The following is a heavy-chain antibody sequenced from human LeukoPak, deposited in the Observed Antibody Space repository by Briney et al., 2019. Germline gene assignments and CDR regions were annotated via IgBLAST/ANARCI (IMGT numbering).Heavy chain of an antibody. D-gene: IGHD2-2*02. CDR2: IYYTGAT. J-gene: IGHJ6*02. V-gene: IGHV4-39*01. CDR3: ARHGTYTSPYYGMDV. Sequence: SETLSLTCTVSGGSISNSNYYWVWIRQPPGKGLVWFGSIYYTGATYHNPSLNSRVTISVDTSKNQFSLKLSSVTAADTAVYYCARHGTYTSPYYGMDVWGQGTTVIVSS. CDR1: GGSISNSNYY.